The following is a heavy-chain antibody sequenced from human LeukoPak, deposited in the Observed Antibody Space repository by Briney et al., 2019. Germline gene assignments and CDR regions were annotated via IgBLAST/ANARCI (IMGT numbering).Heavy chain of an antibody. CDR3: ASLGSGSYPNWFDP. V-gene: IGHV4-38-2*02. CDR2: INHSGST. CDR1: GYSISSGYY. D-gene: IGHD1-26*01. J-gene: IGHJ5*02. Sequence: SETLSLTCTVSGYSISSGYYWSWIRQPPGKGLEWIGEINHSGSTNYNPSLKSRVTISVDTSKNQFSLRLSSVTAADTAVYYCASLGSGSYPNWFDPWGQGTLVTVSS.